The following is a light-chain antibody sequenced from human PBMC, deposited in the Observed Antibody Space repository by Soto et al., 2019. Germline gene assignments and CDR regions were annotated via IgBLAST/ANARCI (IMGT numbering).Light chain of an antibody. Sequence: DIQMTQSPSSLSASVGDRVTITCRASQGISNYLVWYQQKPGKVPKLLIYAASTLQSGVPSRFSGSGSGTEFTLTIRSRQAEDVATYYCQNYNGAPWTFGQGTKVEIK. CDR2: AAS. CDR1: QGISNY. J-gene: IGKJ1*01. CDR3: QNYNGAPWT. V-gene: IGKV1-27*01.